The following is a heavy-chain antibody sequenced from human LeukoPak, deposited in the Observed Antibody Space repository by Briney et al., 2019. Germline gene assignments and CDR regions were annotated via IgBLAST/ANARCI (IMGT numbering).Heavy chain of an antibody. CDR3: ARGGCSSTSCYKAALDY. CDR1: GYTFTNYY. V-gene: IGHV1-46*01. D-gene: IGHD2-2*02. Sequence: ASVKVSCKASGYTFTNYYMHWVRQAPGQGLEWMGIINPSGGSTSYAEKFQGRVTMTRDTSTSTVYMELSSLRSEDTAVYYCARGGCSSTSCYKAALDYWGQGTLVTVSS. CDR2: INPSGGST. J-gene: IGHJ4*02.